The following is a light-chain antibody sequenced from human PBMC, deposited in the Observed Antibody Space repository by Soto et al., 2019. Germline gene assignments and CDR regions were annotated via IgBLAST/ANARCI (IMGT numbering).Light chain of an antibody. Sequence: DLQMTQSPLSLSASVGESVTITCRASQNISHFLNWYQQKPGKPPRLLIFGTSNLQSGVPSRFRGSRSETDFSLTISGLKPEDFSTYICQQSYRSPLNFGPGTRVA. CDR3: QQSYRSPLN. CDR2: GTS. V-gene: IGKV1-39*01. CDR1: QNISHF. J-gene: IGKJ3*01.